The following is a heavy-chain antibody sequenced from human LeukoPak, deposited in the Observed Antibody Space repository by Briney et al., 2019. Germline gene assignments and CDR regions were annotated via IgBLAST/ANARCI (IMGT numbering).Heavy chain of an antibody. CDR1: GYTFTGYY. CDR2: INPNSGGT. Sequence: ASVKVSCKASGYTFTGYYMHWVRQAPGQGLEWMGWINPNSGGTNYAQKFQGRVTMTRDTSISTAYMELSRLRSDDTAVYYCARASMRSIAARRAFDIWGQGTMVTVSS. V-gene: IGHV1-2*02. CDR3: ARASMRSIAARRAFDI. J-gene: IGHJ3*02. D-gene: IGHD6-6*01.